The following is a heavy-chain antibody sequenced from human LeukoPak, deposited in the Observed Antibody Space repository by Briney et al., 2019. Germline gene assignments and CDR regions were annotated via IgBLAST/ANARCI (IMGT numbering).Heavy chain of an antibody. CDR3: AKNRGGTYKYYMDV. J-gene: IGHJ6*03. CDR1: GFTFNNYA. CDR2: VSGSGGAT. D-gene: IGHD1-1*01. V-gene: IGHV3-23*01. Sequence: GGSLILSCAASGFTFNNYAMSWVRQAPGMGLEWLSYVSGSGGATYYAASVKGRFTISRDNSKNTLYLQMGSLRAEDTAVYYCAKNRGGTYKYYMDVWGNGTTVTVSS.